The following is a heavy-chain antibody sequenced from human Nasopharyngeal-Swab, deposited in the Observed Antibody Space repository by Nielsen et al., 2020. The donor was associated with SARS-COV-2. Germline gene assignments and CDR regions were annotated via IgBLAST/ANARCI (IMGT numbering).Heavy chain of an antibody. J-gene: IGHJ6*03. D-gene: IGHD2-8*01. CDR3: ASGHTNGYPYHSYYYMDV. V-gene: IGHV4-31*02. CDR2: ITYNGNT. Sequence: RRPPGKGLEWIAFITYNGNTYYDPSLKSRVSLSLDTSGNQISLNLTAVTAADTAAYYCASGHTNGYPYHSYYYMDVWGKGTTVTVSS.